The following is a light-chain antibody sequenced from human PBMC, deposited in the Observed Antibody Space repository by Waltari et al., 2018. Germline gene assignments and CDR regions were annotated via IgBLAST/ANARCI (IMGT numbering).Light chain of an antibody. CDR2: EVI. V-gene: IGLV2-23*02. Sequence: QSALTQPASVSGTPGQSITISCTGTTSDVGNYDLVSWYQHHPGKAPKLLICEVIKRPSGVSRRFSGAKSGSTASLTISGLLPDDEADCYCCSYAGLGTYVFGSGTKVTVL. CDR3: CSYAGLGTYV. J-gene: IGLJ1*01. CDR1: TSDVGNYDL.